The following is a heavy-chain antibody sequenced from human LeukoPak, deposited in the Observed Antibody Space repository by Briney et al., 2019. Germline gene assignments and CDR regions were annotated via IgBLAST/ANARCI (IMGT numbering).Heavy chain of an antibody. CDR3: SFGVVISTLNYFDY. V-gene: IGHV4-34*01. J-gene: IGHJ4*02. CDR2: INHSGST. CDR1: GGSFSGYY. D-gene: IGHD3-3*01. Sequence: SETLSLTCAVYGGSFSGYYWSWIRQPPGKGLEWIGEINHSGSTNYNPSLKSRVTISVNTSKNQFSLKLSSVTAADTAVYYCSFGVVISTLNYFDYWGQGTLVTVS.